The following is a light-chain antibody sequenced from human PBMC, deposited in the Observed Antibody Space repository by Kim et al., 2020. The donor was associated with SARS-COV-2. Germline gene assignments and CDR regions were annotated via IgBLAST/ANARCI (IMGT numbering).Light chain of an antibody. CDR2: ARN. Sequence: SSALTQDPVVSVGLGQTVRITCQGDSLRTYYASWYQQKPGQAPILVIYARNNRASGIPDRFSGSSSGNTASLTITGAQAEDEADYYCKSRDSSGNLLVFGGGTQLTVL. CDR3: KSRDSSGNLLV. J-gene: IGLJ3*02. V-gene: IGLV3-19*01. CDR1: SLRTYY.